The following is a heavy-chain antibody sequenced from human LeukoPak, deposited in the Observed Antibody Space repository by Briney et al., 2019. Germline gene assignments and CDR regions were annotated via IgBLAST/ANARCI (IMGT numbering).Heavy chain of an antibody. V-gene: IGHV4-34*01. D-gene: IGHD6-13*01. CDR3: ARGNSSWPFDY. J-gene: IGHJ4*02. CDR2: INHSGST. Sequence: SETLSLTCAVYGGSFSGYYWSWIRQPPGKGLEWIGEINHSGSTNYNPSLKSRVTISVDTSKNQFSLKLSSVTAADTAVYYCARGNSSWPFDYWGQRTLVTVSS. CDR1: GGSFSGYY.